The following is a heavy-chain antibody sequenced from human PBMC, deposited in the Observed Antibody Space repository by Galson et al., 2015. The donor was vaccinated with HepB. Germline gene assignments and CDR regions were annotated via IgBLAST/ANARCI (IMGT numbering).Heavy chain of an antibody. CDR2: VSGYDGSA. D-gene: IGHD1-7*01. CDR3: VRDSRLELHLNNYYSYGMDV. CDR1: GYDFNKYG. Sequence: SVKVSCKASGYDFNKYGLSWVRQAPGQGPEWMGWVSGYDGSANYAPKFQGRVTMTTQKSTGTAFMEMRSLRSDDTAVYYCVRDSRLELHLNNYYSYGMDVWGQGTAVIVS. J-gene: IGHJ6*02. V-gene: IGHV1-18*01.